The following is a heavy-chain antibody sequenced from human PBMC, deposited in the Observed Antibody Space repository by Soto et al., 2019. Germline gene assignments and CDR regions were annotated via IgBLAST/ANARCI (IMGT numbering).Heavy chain of an antibody. CDR2: ISYDGSNK. CDR1: GFTFSSYA. D-gene: IGHD4-17*01. Sequence: GGSLRLSCAASGFTFSSYAMHWVRQAPGKGLEWVAVISYDGSNKYYADSVKGRFTISRDNSKNTLYLQMNSLRAEDTAVYYCARSLDGGYLFDYWGQGTLVTVSS. V-gene: IGHV3-30-3*01. J-gene: IGHJ4*02. CDR3: ARSLDGGYLFDY.